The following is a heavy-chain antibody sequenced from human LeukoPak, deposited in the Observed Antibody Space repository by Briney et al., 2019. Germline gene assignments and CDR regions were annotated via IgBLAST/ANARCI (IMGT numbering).Heavy chain of an antibody. CDR3: ARARAGTTGNFDY. V-gene: IGHV1-3*03. D-gene: IGHD6-19*01. CDR1: GYTFTSYA. Sequence: ASVKVSCKASGYTFTSYAMHWVRQAPGQRLEWMGWINAGNGNTKYSQEFQGRVTITRDTSASTAYMELSSLRSEDMAVYYCARARAGTTGNFDYGGQGTLVTVSS. J-gene: IGHJ4*02. CDR2: INAGNGNT.